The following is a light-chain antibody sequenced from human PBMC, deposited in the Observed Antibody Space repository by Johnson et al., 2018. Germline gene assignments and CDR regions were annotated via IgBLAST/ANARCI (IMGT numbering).Light chain of an antibody. CDR2: ENN. Sequence: QSVLTQPPSVSAAPGQKVTISCSGSSSNIGNNYVSWYQQLPGTAPKLLIYENNKRPSGIPDRFSGSKSGTSATLGITGLQTGDEAEYYCGTWGSSLSAGNVFGTGDKVTGL. CDR3: GTWGSSLSAGNV. J-gene: IGLJ1*01. CDR1: SSNIGNNY. V-gene: IGLV1-51*02.